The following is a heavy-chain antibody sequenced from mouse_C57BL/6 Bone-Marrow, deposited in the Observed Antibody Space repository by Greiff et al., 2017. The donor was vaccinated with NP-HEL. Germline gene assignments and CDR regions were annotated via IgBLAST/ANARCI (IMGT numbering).Heavy chain of an antibody. CDR3: AGLRRRGYSAMDY. CDR1: GFNIKNTY. D-gene: IGHD2-4*01. Sequence: VQLQQSVAELVRPGASVKLSCTASGFNIKNTYMHWVKQRPEQGLEWIGRIDPANGNTKYAPKFQGKATLTADTSSNTAYLQRSSLTSEDTAIYYCAGLRRRGYSAMDYWGQGTSVTVSS. J-gene: IGHJ4*01. V-gene: IGHV14-3*01. CDR2: IDPANGNT.